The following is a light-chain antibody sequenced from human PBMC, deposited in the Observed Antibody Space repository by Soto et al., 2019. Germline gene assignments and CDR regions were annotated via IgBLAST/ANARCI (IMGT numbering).Light chain of an antibody. CDR3: CSYAGSTTIVV. J-gene: IGLJ2*01. Sequence: QSVLTQPASVSGSPGQSITISCTGTSSDVATYNLVSWYQHHPGKAPKLMIYEGTKRPSGVSNRFSGSKSGNTASLTISGLQAEDEADYCCCSYAGSTTIVVFGGGTKVTVL. V-gene: IGLV2-23*01. CDR2: EGT. CDR1: SSDVATYNL.